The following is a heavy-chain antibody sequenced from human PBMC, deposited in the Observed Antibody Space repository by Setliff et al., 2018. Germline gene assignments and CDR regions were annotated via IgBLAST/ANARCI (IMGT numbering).Heavy chain of an antibody. J-gene: IGHJ2*01. D-gene: IGHD2-21*01. Sequence: PSETLSLTCGVHGGSFSGYQWTWIRQPPGKGLEWIGEINQSGSANYNPSLKSRVSISVEKSKNQFSLMLTSVTAADTAVYYCARAQVVFAISAPVWYFEVWGRGTQVTVSS. CDR3: ARAQVVFAISAPVWYFEV. CDR1: GGSFSGYQ. CDR2: INQSGSA. V-gene: IGHV4-34*01.